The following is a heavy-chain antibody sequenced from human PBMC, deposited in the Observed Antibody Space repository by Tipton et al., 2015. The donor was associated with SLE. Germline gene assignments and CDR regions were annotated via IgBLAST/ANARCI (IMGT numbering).Heavy chain of an antibody. Sequence: TLSLTCTVSGGSISSSSYYWGWIRQPPGKGLEWIGEIYHSGSTNYNPSLKSRVTISVDKSKNQFSLKLSSVTAADTAVYYCARDLRFLEWLLPGAFDIWGQGTMVTVSS. CDR1: GGSISSSSYY. CDR3: ARDLRFLEWLLPGAFDI. J-gene: IGHJ3*02. CDR2: IYHSGST. D-gene: IGHD3-3*01. V-gene: IGHV4-39*07.